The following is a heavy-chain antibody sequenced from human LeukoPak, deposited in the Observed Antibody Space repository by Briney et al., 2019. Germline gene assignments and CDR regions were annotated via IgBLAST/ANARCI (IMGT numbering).Heavy chain of an antibody. CDR3: ARDIPRAAAGRGAFDY. CDR1: GGSISSSSYY. V-gene: IGHV4-39*02. CDR2: IYYSGST. J-gene: IGHJ4*02. D-gene: IGHD6-13*01. Sequence: TSETLSLTCTVSGGSISSSSYYWGWIRQPPGKGLEWIGSIYYSGSTYYNPSLKSRVTISVDTSKNQFSLKLSSVTAADTAVYYCARDIPRAAAGRGAFDYWGQGTLVTVSS.